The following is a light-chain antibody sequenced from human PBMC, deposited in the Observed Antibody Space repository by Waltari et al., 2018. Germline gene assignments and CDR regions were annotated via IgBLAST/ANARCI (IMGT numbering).Light chain of an antibody. CDR1: GSAVGASDS. CDR2: DVT. V-gene: IGLV2-14*03. CDR3: SSQTLDGLVL. Sequence: QSALTQPASVSGSPGQSITISCSGVGSAVGASDSVSWHQHHPGKAPQVIIYDVTNRPSGVSDRFAASKSANTASLTISRLQPEDEADYYCSSQTLDGLVLFGGGTRLTVL. J-gene: IGLJ2*01.